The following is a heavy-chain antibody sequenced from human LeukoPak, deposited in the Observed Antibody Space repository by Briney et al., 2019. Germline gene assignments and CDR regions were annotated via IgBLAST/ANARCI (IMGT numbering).Heavy chain of an antibody. V-gene: IGHV3-21*01. CDR3: ARVKLYGGNSQNGMDV. CDR1: GFTFSSCS. J-gene: IGHJ6*02. Sequence: GGSLRLSCAASGFTFSSCSMSWVRQAPGKGLEWVSFISSTSNYIYDADSVKGRFTISRDNAKNSLYLQMNSLRAEDTAVYYCARVKLYGGNSQNGMDVWGQGPTVSVSS. CDR2: ISSTSNYI. D-gene: IGHD4-23*01.